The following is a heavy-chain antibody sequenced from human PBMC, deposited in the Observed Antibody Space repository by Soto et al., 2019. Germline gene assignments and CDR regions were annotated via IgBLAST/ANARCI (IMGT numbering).Heavy chain of an antibody. V-gene: IGHV1-69*13. J-gene: IGHJ1*01. CDR2: IIPIFGTA. CDR1: GGTFGSYA. CDR3: ARDPYDDSSGYPLSQH. D-gene: IGHD3-22*01. Sequence: GASVKVSCKASGGTFGSYAISWVRQAPGQGLEWMGGIIPIFGTANYAQKFQGRVTITADESTSTAYMELSSLRSEDTAVYYCARDPYDDSSGYPLSQHWGQGTLVTVSS.